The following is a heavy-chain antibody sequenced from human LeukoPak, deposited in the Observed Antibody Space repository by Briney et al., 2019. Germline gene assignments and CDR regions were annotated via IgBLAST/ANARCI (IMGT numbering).Heavy chain of an antibody. CDR1: GFTFSTYA. V-gene: IGHV3-30-3*01. CDR3: ARVPYGSGTYTDY. D-gene: IGHD3-10*01. CDR2: ITYDGSDK. J-gene: IGHJ4*02. Sequence: GRSLRLSCAASGFTFSTYATHWVRQAPGKGLEWVAVITYDGSDKYYADSVKGRFTISSDNSKNTVDLQMHSLRAEDTAVYYCARVPYGSGTYTDYWGRGTLVTVSS.